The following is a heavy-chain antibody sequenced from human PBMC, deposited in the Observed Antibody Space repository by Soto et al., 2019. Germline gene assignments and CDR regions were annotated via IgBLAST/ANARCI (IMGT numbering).Heavy chain of an antibody. CDR3: ARSDWFDP. Sequence: EVQLVESGGGLVQPGGSLRLSCAASGFTFSGHWMHWVRQAPGKGLVWVSRIKSDGRSTSYADSVKGRFTVSRDNAKNTLYLQMNSLRAEDTAVNYCARSDWFDPWGQGTLVTVSS. CDR1: GFTFSGHW. V-gene: IGHV3-74*01. CDR2: IKSDGRST. J-gene: IGHJ5*02.